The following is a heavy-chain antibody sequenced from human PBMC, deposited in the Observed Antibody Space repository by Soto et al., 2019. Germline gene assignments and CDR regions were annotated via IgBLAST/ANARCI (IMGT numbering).Heavy chain of an antibody. J-gene: IGHJ4*02. CDR2: IYHTGNT. CDR3: ATHSGSFPY. V-gene: IGHV4-38-2*01. Sequence: PSETLSLTCAVSGYSISSGYYWGWIRQPPGKGLEWIGSIYHTGNTYYNPSLKSRVTISVDTSKNQFSLKLSSVTAADTAVYYCATHSGSFPYWGQRTLVTVSS. D-gene: IGHD1-26*01. CDR1: GYSISSGYY.